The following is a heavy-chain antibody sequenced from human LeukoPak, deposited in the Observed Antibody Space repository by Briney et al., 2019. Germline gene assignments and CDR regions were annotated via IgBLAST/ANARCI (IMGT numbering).Heavy chain of an antibody. Sequence: PGGSLRLSCAASEFTFSLYGMHWVRQAPAKGLEWVAVISYDGSNKYYADSVKGRFTISRDNSKNTLYLQMNSLRAEDTAVYYCARGPSHIDYWGQGTLVTVSS. J-gene: IGHJ4*02. V-gene: IGHV3-30*03. CDR1: EFTFSLYG. CDR3: ARGPSHIDY. CDR2: ISYDGSNK.